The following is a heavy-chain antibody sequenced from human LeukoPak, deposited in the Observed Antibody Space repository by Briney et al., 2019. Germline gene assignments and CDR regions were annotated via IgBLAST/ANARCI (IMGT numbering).Heavy chain of an antibody. CDR1: GGTFSSYA. CDR3: ARSVALYGSGSYRSYFDY. D-gene: IGHD3-10*01. Sequence: GASVKVSCKASGGTFSSYAISWVRQAPGQGLEWMGGIIPIFGTANYAQKFQGRVTITADKSTSTAYMELSSLRSEDTAVYYCARSVALYGSGSYRSYFDYWGQGTLVTVSS. J-gene: IGHJ4*02. CDR2: IIPIFGTA. V-gene: IGHV1-69*06.